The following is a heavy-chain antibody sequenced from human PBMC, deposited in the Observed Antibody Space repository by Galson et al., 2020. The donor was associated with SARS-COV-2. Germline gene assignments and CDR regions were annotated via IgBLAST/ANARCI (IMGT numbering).Heavy chain of an antibody. CDR1: GGSFSGYY. V-gene: IGHV4-34*01. D-gene: IGHD6-19*01. CDR2: INHSGST. J-gene: IGHJ5*02. Sequence: SQASETLSLTCAVYGGSFSGYYWSWIRQPPGKGLEWIGEINHSGSTNYNPSLKSRVTISVDTSTNQFSLKLSSVTAADTAVYYCARGSYSSGWFGAHNWFDPWGLGTLVTVSS. CDR3: ARGSYSSGWFGAHNWFDP.